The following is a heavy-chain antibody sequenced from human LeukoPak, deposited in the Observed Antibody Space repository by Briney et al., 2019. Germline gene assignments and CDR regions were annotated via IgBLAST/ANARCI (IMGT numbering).Heavy chain of an antibody. V-gene: IGHV4-30-4*01. J-gene: IGHJ3*02. CDR2: IYYSGST. CDR1: GGSLSSGDYY. D-gene: IGHD2-8*01. Sequence: SETLSLTCTVSGGSLSSGDYYWSWIRQPPGKGLEWIGYIYYSGSTYYNPSLKSRVTISVDTSKNQFSLKLSSVTAADTAVYYCARGPPYYDAFDIWGQGTMVTVSS. CDR3: ARGPPYYDAFDI.